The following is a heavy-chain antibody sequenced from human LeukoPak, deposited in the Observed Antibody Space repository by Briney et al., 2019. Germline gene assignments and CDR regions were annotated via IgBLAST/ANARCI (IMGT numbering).Heavy chain of an antibody. Sequence: GESLKISCKGSGYSFTSYWIGWVRQMPGKALDWRGIIYPGDSDTKYSPSFQGQVTISADKSISTAYLQWSSLKASDTAMYYCARQDYHILTGFDYWGQGTLVTVSS. J-gene: IGHJ4*02. CDR3: ARQDYHILTGFDY. V-gene: IGHV5-51*01. D-gene: IGHD3-9*01. CDR2: IYPGDSDT. CDR1: GYSFTSYW.